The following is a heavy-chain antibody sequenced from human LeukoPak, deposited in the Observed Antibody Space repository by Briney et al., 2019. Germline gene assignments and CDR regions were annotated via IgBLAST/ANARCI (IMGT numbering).Heavy chain of an antibody. CDR3: ARFLDRVGAFDI. V-gene: IGHV4-34*01. CDR1: GGSFSGYY. D-gene: IGHD3/OR15-3a*01. J-gene: IGHJ3*02. Sequence: SETLSLTCAVYGGSFSGYYWSWIRQPPGKGLEWIGEINHSGGTNYNPSLKSRVTISVDTSKNQFSLKLSSVTAADTAVYYCARFLDRVGAFDIWGQGTMVTVSS. CDR2: INHSGGT.